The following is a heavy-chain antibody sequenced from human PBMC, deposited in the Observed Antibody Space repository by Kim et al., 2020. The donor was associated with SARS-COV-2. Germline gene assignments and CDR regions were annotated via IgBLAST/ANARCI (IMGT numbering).Heavy chain of an antibody. D-gene: IGHD4-17*01. Sequence: NPSIKSRVTISVNTAKNQVSLKQSSVTDADTAVYYCARESYGDNEGIDYWGQGTLVTVSS. V-gene: IGHV4-59*01. CDR3: ARESYGDNEGIDY. J-gene: IGHJ4*02.